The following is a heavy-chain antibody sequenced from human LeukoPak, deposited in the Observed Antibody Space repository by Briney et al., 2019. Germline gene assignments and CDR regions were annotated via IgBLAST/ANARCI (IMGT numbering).Heavy chain of an antibody. CDR3: AAERALINRGSYRYSGEYSY. D-gene: IGHD3-16*02. Sequence: GGSLRLSCVASGFTFSTYSMNWVRQAPGKGLDWVSSISSSSFYINYADSVKGRFTISRDNAENSLFLQMSSLRSEDTAVYYCAAERALINRGSYRYSGEYSYWGQGTLVTVSS. V-gene: IGHV3-21*04. CDR2: ISSSSFYI. J-gene: IGHJ4*02. CDR1: GFTFSTYS.